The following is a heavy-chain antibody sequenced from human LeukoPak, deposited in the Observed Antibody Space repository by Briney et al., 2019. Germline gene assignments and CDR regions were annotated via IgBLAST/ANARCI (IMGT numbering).Heavy chain of an antibody. D-gene: IGHD2-2*01. CDR2: IYYSGST. J-gene: IGHJ4*02. V-gene: IGHV4-39*01. CDR1: GGSISSSSHY. Sequence: SETLSLTCTVSGGSISSSSHYWGWIRQPPGKGLEWIGSIYYSGSTYYNPSLKSRVTISVDTSKNQFSLKLSSVTAADTAVYYCAGTAAFDYWGQGTLVTVSS. CDR3: AGTAAFDY.